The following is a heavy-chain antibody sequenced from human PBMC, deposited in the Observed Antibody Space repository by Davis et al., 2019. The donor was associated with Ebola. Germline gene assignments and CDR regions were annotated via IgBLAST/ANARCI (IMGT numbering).Heavy chain of an antibody. J-gene: IGHJ4*02. CDR2: VHGGNGNT. CDR1: GFILTNYA. V-gene: IGHV1-3*01. D-gene: IGHD6-19*01. CDR3: ARASFGYNSGWYADY. Sequence: ASVKVSCKASGFILTNYAIHWVRQAPGQRLEWMGWVHGGNGNTKYSQRFQGRITITTDTSASTVYLDLTSLRSDDTAVFYCARASFGYNSGWYADYWGPGSLVTVSS.